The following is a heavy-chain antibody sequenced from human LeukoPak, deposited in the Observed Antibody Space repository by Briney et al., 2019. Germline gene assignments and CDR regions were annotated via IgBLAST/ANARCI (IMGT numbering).Heavy chain of an antibody. J-gene: IGHJ6*04. CDR1: GFSFSNE. Sequence: GGSLRLSCAASGFSFSNEMNWVRQAPGKGLEWVSYISSSGSTIYYADSVKGRFTISRDNAKNSLYLQMNSLRAEDTAVYYCAELGITMIGGVWGKGTTVTISS. CDR3: AELGITMIGGV. V-gene: IGHV3-48*03. D-gene: IGHD3-10*02. CDR2: ISSSGSTI.